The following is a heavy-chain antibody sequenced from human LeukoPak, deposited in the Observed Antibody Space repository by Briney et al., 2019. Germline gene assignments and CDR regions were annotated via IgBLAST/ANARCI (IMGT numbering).Heavy chain of an antibody. CDR1: GGSLSGYY. CDR3: AMSPGTFNI. Sequence: PSETLSLTCAVYGGSLSGYYSSWIRQPPGKGLEWIGEINHSGSTKYNPSPKSRVTISIDTSKNQFSLKLSSVTAADTAMYFCAMSPGTFNIWGQGTMVTLSS. D-gene: IGHD5/OR15-5a*01. J-gene: IGHJ3*02. V-gene: IGHV4-34*01. CDR2: INHSGST.